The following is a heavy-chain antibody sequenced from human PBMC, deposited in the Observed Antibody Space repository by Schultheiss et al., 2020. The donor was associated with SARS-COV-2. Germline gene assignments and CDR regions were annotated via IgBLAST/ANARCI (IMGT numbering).Heavy chain of an antibody. Sequence: SETLSLTCAVYGGSFSGYYWSWIRQPPGKGLEWIGFIYHSGSTSYNPSLESRVTISVDTSKNQFSLKLSSVTAADTAVYYCARALGDYGSGSYLPYYFDYWGQGTLVTVSS. D-gene: IGHD3-10*01. J-gene: IGHJ4*02. CDR3: ARALGDYGSGSYLPYYFDY. CDR1: GGSFSGYY. V-gene: IGHV4-59*01. CDR2: IYHSGST.